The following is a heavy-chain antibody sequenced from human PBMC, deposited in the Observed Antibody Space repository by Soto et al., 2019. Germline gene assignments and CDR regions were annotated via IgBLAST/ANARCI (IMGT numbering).Heavy chain of an antibody. CDR2: ISSSSSTI. J-gene: IGHJ4*02. V-gene: IGHV3-48*02. D-gene: IGHD3-9*01. Sequence: PGGSLRLSCAASGFTFSSYSMNWVRQAPGKGLEWVSYISSSSSTIYYADSVKGRFTISRDNAKNSLYLQMNSLRDEDTAVYYCARETPVNILNGYWDYWGQGTLVTVSS. CDR3: ARETPVNILNGYWDY. CDR1: GFTFSSYS.